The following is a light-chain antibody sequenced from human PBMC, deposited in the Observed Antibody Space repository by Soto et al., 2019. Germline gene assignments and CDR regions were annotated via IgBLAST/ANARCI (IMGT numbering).Light chain of an antibody. V-gene: IGKV3D-20*02. CDR2: GPS. J-gene: IGKJ4*01. CDR1: QSVSD. CDR3: QQRYNWPLT. Sequence: EIVLTQSPGTLSLSPGERATLSCRASQSVSDLAWYQQKPGQAPRLLIYGPSTRATGIPDRVSGSGSGTDFTLTISGLEPEDFAVYYCQQRYNWPLTFGGGTKLEIK.